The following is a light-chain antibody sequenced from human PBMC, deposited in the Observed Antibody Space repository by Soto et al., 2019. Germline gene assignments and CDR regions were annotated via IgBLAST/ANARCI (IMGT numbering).Light chain of an antibody. CDR2: TNN. Sequence: QSVLTQAPSAAGAPGQRATISCSGSSSNIGSSTVNWYQQLPGTAPKLLIYTNNQRPSGVRDRFSGSRSGTSASLAISGLQSEDEADYYCAAWDDSRNGFVFGTGTKVTVL. CDR1: SSNIGSST. CDR3: AAWDDSRNGFV. J-gene: IGLJ1*01. V-gene: IGLV1-44*01.